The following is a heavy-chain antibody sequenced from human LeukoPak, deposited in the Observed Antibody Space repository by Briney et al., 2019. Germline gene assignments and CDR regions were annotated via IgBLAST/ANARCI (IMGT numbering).Heavy chain of an antibody. Sequence: PSETLSPTCAVYGGSFSGYYWGWVRQAPEKGLEWIAEITHSGRTNYRPSLQSRVSVSVDISRNQFSLKLTSVIAADTAVYYCARERASVFDVWGQGTVVTVSS. CDR1: GGSFSGYY. CDR3: ARERASVFDV. D-gene: IGHD1-26*01. V-gene: IGHV4-34*01. J-gene: IGHJ3*01. CDR2: ITHSGRT.